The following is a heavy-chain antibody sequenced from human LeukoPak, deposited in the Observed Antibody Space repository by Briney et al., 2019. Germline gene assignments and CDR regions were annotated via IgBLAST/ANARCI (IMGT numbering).Heavy chain of an antibody. Sequence: GESLKISCNGSGYSFATYWIAWVRQMPGEGLEWMGDIYPSDSDTKYSLSFQGQVTISVDTSLSTAYLQWSSLQSSDSAIYFCARRHSYCTSSSCYLYLDTWGQGTLVTVSS. CDR3: ARRHSYCTSSSCYLYLDT. V-gene: IGHV5-51*01. CDR2: IYPSDSDT. D-gene: IGHD2-2*01. J-gene: IGHJ4*02. CDR1: GYSFATYW.